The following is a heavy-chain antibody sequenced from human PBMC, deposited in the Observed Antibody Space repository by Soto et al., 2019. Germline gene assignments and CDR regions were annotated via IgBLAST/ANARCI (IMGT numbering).Heavy chain of an antibody. CDR2: IDPSGGST. CDR1: GFTFTTYY. J-gene: IGHJ4*02. D-gene: IGHD3-22*01. V-gene: IGHV1-46*01. Sequence: QVRLVQSGAEVKKPGASVSISCKTSGFTFTTYYIHWVRQAPGQGLEWMGMIDPSGGSTTYAQKFQGRITMTSDMSTSTVYMELSSLRSEDTAVYYCARVPYDTTDYYAFWGQGTLVTVSS. CDR3: ARVPYDTTDYYAF.